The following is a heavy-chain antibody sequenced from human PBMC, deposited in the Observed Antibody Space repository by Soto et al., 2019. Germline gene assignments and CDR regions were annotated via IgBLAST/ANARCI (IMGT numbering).Heavy chain of an antibody. CDR3: ARGRVGATTDYFDY. D-gene: IGHD1-26*01. J-gene: IGHJ4*02. CDR2: IYYSGNT. V-gene: IGHV4-31*03. CDR1: GGSISRGDYY. Sequence: SETPSLTCSVSGGSISRGDYYWSWIRQHPGRGLEWIGYIYYSGNTYYNPSLKSRVTISVDTSKNQFSLKLSAVTAADTAVYYCARGRVGATTDYFDYWGQGTLVTVSS.